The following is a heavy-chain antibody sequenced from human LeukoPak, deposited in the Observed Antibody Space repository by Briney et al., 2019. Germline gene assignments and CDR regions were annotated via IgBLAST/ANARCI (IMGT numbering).Heavy chain of an antibody. CDR3: ARGYLSSTRTDYFDY. CDR2: IRASDGST. Sequence: GGSLRLSCAASGFTFSNYALSWVRQAPGKGLEWVSAIRASDGSTYYADSVTGRFTISRDNSKNTLYLQMNSLRAEDTAVYYCARGYLSSTRTDYFDYWGQGTLVTVSS. V-gene: IGHV3-23*01. J-gene: IGHJ4*02. CDR1: GFTFSNYA. D-gene: IGHD6-13*01.